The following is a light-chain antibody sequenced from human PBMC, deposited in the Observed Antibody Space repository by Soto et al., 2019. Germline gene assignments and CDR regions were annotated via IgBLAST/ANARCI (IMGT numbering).Light chain of an antibody. CDR1: RSNIGSAI. J-gene: IGLJ3*02. V-gene: IGLV1-47*01. CDR2: MNS. CDR3: VAWDDNLSSRV. Sequence: QSVLTQPPSLSGTPGQTVTISCIGSRSNIGSAIVHWYQQVPGTAPKHLIYMNSQRPSGVPDRFSGSKSRTSASLVITGLRPDDEADYYCVAWDDNLSSRVFGGGTKLTVL.